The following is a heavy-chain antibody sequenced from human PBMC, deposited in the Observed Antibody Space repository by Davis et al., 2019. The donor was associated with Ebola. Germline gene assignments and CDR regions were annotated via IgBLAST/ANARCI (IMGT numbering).Heavy chain of an antibody. CDR1: GYTFTSYG. J-gene: IGHJ6*02. D-gene: IGHD2-2*01. CDR2: ISAYNGNT. CDR3: AREGYCSSTSCYSRSVYYYYGMDV. V-gene: IGHV1-18*01. Sequence: ASVKVSCKASGYTFTSYGISWVRQAPGQGLEWMGWISAYNGNTNYAQKLQGRVTMTTDTSTSTAYMELRSLRSDDTAVYYCAREGYCSSTSCYSRSVYYYYGMDVWGQGTTVTVSS.